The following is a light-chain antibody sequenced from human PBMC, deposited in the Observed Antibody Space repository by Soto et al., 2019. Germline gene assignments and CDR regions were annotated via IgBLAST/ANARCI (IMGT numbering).Light chain of an antibody. CDR3: QQFNSYPLT. CDR2: AAS. J-gene: IGKJ4*01. V-gene: IGKV1-9*01. CDR1: QGIAGS. Sequence: DIHLTQSPSFLSASVGDRVTITCRASQGIAGSLAWYQQKAGKAPKLLIYAASTLESGVPSRFSGSGPGTEFTLTISSLQPEDFAIYYCQQFNSYPLTFGGGTKVEIK.